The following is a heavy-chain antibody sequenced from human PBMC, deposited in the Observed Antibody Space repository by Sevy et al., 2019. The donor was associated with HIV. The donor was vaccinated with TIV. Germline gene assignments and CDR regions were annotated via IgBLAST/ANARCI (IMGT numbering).Heavy chain of an antibody. CDR2: LSFGCGEI. D-gene: IGHD5-18*01. J-gene: IGHJ3*02. CDR3: ARGGIQLNAFDI. V-gene: IGHV3-23*01. Sequence: GGSLRLSCAASGFTFSKYSMSWVRQPPGKGLEWVSTLSFGCGEINYAHSVKGRFTISRDNSKSSVYLQMNNLRPEDTAVYYCARGGIQLNAFDIWGQGTMVTVSS. CDR1: GFTFSKYS.